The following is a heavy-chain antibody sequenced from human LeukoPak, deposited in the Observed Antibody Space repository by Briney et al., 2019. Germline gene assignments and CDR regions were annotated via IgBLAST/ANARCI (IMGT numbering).Heavy chain of an antibody. CDR1: GFTFSSYS. V-gene: IGHV3-21*01. D-gene: IGHD1-26*01. CDR3: SSIRVGVMGATLVDY. CDR2: ISSSSSYI. Sequence: GGSLRLSCAASGFTFSSYSMNWVRQAPGKGLEWVSSISSSSSYIYYADSVKGRFTISRDNAKNSLYLQMNSLRAEDTAVYYCSSIRVGVMGATLVDYWGQGTLVTVSS. J-gene: IGHJ4*02.